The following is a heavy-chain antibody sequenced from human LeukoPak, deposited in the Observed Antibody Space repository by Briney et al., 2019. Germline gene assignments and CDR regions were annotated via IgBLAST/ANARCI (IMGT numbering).Heavy chain of an antibody. Sequence: MSSETLSLTCTVSGGSLNSGGYYWTWIRQQPEKGLEWIGYVFYSGGTYYNPSLMSRLTISMDTSRNQFSLRLASVTAADTAVYYCARSHFGGVTYYFDYWGQGTLVTVSS. CDR2: VFYSGGT. V-gene: IGHV4-30-4*08. CDR1: GGSLNSGGYY. D-gene: IGHD4-23*01. CDR3: ARSHFGGVTYYFDY. J-gene: IGHJ4*02.